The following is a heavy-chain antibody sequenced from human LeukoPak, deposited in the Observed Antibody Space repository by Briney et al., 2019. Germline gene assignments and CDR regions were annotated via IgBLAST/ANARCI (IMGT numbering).Heavy chain of an antibody. V-gene: IGHV1-2*02. CDR1: GYTFTGYY. CDR2: INPNSGGT. CDR3: ARSADPLAYSSSWYSPEDY. D-gene: IGHD6-13*01. J-gene: IGHJ4*02. Sequence: ASVKVSCKASGYTFTGYYMHWVRQAPGQGLEWMGWINPNSGGTNYAQKFQGRVTTTRDTSISTAYMELSRLRSEDTAVYYCARSADPLAYSSSWYSPEDYWGQGTLVTVSS.